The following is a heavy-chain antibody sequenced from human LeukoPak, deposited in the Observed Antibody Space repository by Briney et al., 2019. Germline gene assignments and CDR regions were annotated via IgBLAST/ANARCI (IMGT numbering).Heavy chain of an antibody. CDR1: GFTFSSYT. D-gene: IGHD3-16*01. CDR3: ARLLYDYVWGSYSGLDY. CDR2: ISSSSTTI. V-gene: IGHV3-48*02. J-gene: IGHJ4*02. Sequence: PGGSLRLSCAGSGFTFSSYTMHWVRQAPGEGLEWVSYISSSSTTIYYADSVKGRFTISRDNAKNSLYLQMNSLRDEDTAVYYCARLLYDYVWGSYSGLDYWGQGTLVTVSS.